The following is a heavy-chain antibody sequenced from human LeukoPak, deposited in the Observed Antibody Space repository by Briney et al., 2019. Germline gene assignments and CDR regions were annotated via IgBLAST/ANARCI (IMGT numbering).Heavy chain of an antibody. CDR1: GFTFSSYA. CDR3: AKYRQLSPRPPGGDWFDP. CDR2: ISGSGGST. J-gene: IGHJ5*02. D-gene: IGHD3-16*02. V-gene: IGHV3-23*01. Sequence: PGGSLRLPCAASGFTFSSYAMSWVRQAPGKGLEWVSAISGSGGSTYYADSVKGRFTISRDNSKNTLYLQMNSLRAEDTAVYYCAKYRQLSPRPPGGDWFDPWGQGTLVTVSS.